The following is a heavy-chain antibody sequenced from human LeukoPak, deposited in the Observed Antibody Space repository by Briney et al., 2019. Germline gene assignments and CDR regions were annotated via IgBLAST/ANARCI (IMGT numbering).Heavy chain of an antibody. Sequence: GGSLRLSCAASGFTFSSYAMSWVRQAPGKGLEWVSAISGSGGSTYYADSVKGRFTISRDNSKNTLYLQMNSLRAEDTAVYYCAKALRSLKFSSGWYPDYWGQGTLATVSS. CDR2: ISGSGGST. CDR3: AKALRSLKFSSGWYPDY. D-gene: IGHD6-19*01. CDR1: GFTFSSYA. V-gene: IGHV3-23*01. J-gene: IGHJ4*02.